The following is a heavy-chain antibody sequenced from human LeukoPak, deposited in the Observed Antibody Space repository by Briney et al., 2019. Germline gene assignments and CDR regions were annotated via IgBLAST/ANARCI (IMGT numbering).Heavy chain of an antibody. CDR1: GGAVNIYY. D-gene: IGHD2-8*01. Sequence: SETLSLTCTVSGGAVNIYYWSWIRQTPGKGLEWIGYISHSGYSDYAPSLKSRVTMSLDTSKNQFSLKLSSVTAADTALYYYARGFCTHEICQVFTNWGQGTLVTVSS. J-gene: IGHJ4*02. V-gene: IGHV4-59*02. CDR2: ISHSGYS. CDR3: ARGFCTHEICQVFTN.